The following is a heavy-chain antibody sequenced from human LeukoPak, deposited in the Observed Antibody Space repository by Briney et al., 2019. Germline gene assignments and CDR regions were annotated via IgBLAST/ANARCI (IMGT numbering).Heavy chain of an antibody. CDR3: AKDGNFYDRSAFDI. CDR2: ISYGGGST. CDR1: GFTFSTYA. D-gene: IGHD2/OR15-2a*01. V-gene: IGHV3-64D*06. Sequence: GGSLRLSCSASGFTFSTYAIHWVRQAPGKGLEYVSDISYGGGSTFYADSVRGRYTISRDNSKNTLYLQMNSLRAEDTAVYYCAKDGNFYDRSAFDIWGQGTMVTVSS. J-gene: IGHJ3*02.